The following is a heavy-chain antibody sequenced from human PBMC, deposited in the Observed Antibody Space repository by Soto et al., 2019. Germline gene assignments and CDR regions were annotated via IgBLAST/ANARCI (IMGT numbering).Heavy chain of an antibody. V-gene: IGHV3-23*01. Sequence: PGGSLRLSCAASGFTFGSYTMSWVRQAPGKGLEWVSAISGSGGSTYYADSVKGRFTISRDNSKNTLYLQMNSLRAEDTAVYYCAKDIIAARRSYYYYYGMDVWGQGTTVTVSS. J-gene: IGHJ6*02. CDR3: AKDIIAARRSYYYYYGMDV. CDR2: ISGSGGST. D-gene: IGHD6-6*01. CDR1: GFTFGSYT.